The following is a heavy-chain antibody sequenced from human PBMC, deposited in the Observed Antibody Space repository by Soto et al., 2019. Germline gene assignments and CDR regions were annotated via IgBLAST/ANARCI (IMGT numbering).Heavy chain of an antibody. CDR1: GFSFGTYI. V-gene: IGHV3-48*01. CDR3: TRVKGILVAAAFFDY. J-gene: IGHJ4*02. Sequence: GSLRLSCEVSGFSFGTYIMAWVRQAPGKGLEWVSYISGSATSKFYADSVRGRFTISRDNGKNSLSLQMNSLTGEDTGVYFCTRVKGILVAAAFFDYWGRGTPVTV. CDR2: ISGSATSK. D-gene: IGHD2-15*01.